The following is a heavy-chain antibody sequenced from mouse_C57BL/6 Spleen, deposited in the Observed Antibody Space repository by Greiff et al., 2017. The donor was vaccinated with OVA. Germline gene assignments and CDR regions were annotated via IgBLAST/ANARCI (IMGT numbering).Heavy chain of an antibody. D-gene: IGHD1-1*01. V-gene: IGHV8-12*01. CDR1: GFSLSTSGMG. CDR2: IYWDDDK. J-gene: IGHJ1*03. Sequence: QVTLKVSGPGILQSSQTLSLTCSFSGFSLSTSGMGVSWIRQPSGKGLEWLAHIYWDDDKRYNPSLKSRPTISKDTSRNQVFLKSTSVDTADTATYYCARRGYYGSSYGYFDVWGTGTTVTVSS. CDR3: ARRGYYGSSYGYFDV.